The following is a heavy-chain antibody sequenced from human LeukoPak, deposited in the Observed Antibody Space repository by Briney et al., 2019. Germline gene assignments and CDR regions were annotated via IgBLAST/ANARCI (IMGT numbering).Heavy chain of an antibody. Sequence: SETLSLTCTVSGGSISSYYWSWIRQPPGKGLEWIGSIYYSGSTYYNPSLKSRVTISVDTSENQFSLKLSSVTAADTAVYYCVTTASDYYYYYMDVWGKGTTVTVSS. D-gene: IGHD4-11*01. J-gene: IGHJ6*03. CDR2: IYYSGST. CDR1: GGSISSYY. CDR3: VTTASDYYYYYMDV. V-gene: IGHV4-59*12.